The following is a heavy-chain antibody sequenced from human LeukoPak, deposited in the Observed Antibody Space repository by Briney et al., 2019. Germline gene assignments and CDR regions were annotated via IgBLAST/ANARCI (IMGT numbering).Heavy chain of an antibody. CDR3: ARTPIYYFDNSGYYN. Sequence: PSETLSLTCAVYGGSFSGYYWSWIRQPPGKGLEWIGEINHSGSTNYNPSLKSRVTILVDTSKNQFSLRLSSVTAADTAVYYCARTPIYYFDNSGYYNWGQGTLVTVSS. D-gene: IGHD3-22*01. V-gene: IGHV4-34*01. CDR2: INHSGST. CDR1: GGSFSGYY. J-gene: IGHJ4*02.